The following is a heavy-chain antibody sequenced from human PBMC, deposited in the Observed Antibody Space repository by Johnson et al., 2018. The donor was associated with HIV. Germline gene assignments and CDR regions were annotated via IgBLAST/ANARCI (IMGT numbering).Heavy chain of an antibody. J-gene: IGHJ3*01. CDR1: GFTVSSNY. CDR2: ISYDGSNK. CDR3: ARVAADRSGYYRDAFDL. D-gene: IGHD3-22*01. V-gene: IGHV3-30*03. Sequence: QMQLVESGGGLIQPGGSLRLSCAASGFTVSSNYMSWVRQAPGRGLEWVAVISYDGSNKYYPGSVKGRFTISRENAKNSLYLQMNSLRAGDTAVYYCARVAADRSGYYRDAFDLWGQGTMVTVSS.